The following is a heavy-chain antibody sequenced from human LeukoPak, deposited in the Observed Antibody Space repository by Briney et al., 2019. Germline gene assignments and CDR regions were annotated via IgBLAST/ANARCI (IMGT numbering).Heavy chain of an antibody. Sequence: PGGSLRLSCAASGFTVSAYAMAWVRQAPGKGLEWVSTIYDDNTYYADSVKGRFAISTDNSKNTLYLQMNSLRAEDTALYHCARNNGMDVWGQGTTVIVSS. CDR2: IYDDNT. CDR1: GFTVSAYA. J-gene: IGHJ6*02. V-gene: IGHV3-23*01. CDR3: ARNNGMDV.